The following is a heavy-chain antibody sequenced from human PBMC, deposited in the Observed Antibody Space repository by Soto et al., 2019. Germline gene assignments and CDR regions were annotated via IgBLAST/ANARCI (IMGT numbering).Heavy chain of an antibody. V-gene: IGHV3-66*01. CDR3: ATYSGYDYSYYYYMDV. J-gene: IGHJ6*03. CDR2: IYSGGST. D-gene: IGHD5-12*01. CDR1: GFTFSSNY. Sequence: GGSLRLSCAASGFTFSSNYMSWVRQAPGKGLEWVSVIYSGGSTYYADSVKGRFTISRDNSKNTLYLQMNSLRAEDTAVYYCATYSGYDYSYYYYMDVWGKGTTVTVSS.